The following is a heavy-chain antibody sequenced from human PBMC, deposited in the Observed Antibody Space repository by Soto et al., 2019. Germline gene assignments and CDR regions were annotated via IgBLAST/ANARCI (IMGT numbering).Heavy chain of an antibody. V-gene: IGHV1-18*01. D-gene: IGHD4-4*01. Sequence: QVQLVQSGAEVKKPGASVKVSCKASGYTFTSYGISWVRQAPGQGLEWMGWISAYNGNTNYAQKLQGRVTMTTDKSPSTAYMELRSLRSADTAVYYCARYQEPYSNNLDYWGQGTLVTVSS. CDR2: ISAYNGNT. CDR1: GYTFTSYG. CDR3: ARYQEPYSNNLDY. J-gene: IGHJ4*02.